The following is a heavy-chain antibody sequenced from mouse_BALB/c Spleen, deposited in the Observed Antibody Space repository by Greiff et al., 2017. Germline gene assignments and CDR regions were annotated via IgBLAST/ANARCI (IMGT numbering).Heavy chain of an antibody. CDR1: GYSFTSYW. Sequence: EVQLQQSGTVLARPGASVKMSCKASGYSFTSYWMHWVKQRPGQGLEWIGAIYPGNSDTSYNQKFKGKAKLTAVTSASTAYMELSSLTNEDSAVYYCTRYDYDVGLAYWGQGTLVTVSA. V-gene: IGHV1-5*01. J-gene: IGHJ3*01. CDR3: TRYDYDVGLAY. D-gene: IGHD2-4*01. CDR2: IYPGNSDT.